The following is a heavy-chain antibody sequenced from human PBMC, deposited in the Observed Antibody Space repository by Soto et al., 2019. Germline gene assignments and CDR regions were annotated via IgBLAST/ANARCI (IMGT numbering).Heavy chain of an antibody. CDR1: GFTFSNYA. CDR2: ISGTGGST. Sequence: EVQVLESGGGLVQPGGSLRLSCAASGFTFSNYAMSWVRQAPGRGLEWVSIISGTGGSTYYADSVKGRFTISRDNTKNTLYLQMNSLRAEDTALYYCAKEQSWKATDYWGQGTLVTIFS. D-gene: IGHD1-1*01. CDR3: AKEQSWKATDY. J-gene: IGHJ4*02. V-gene: IGHV3-23*01.